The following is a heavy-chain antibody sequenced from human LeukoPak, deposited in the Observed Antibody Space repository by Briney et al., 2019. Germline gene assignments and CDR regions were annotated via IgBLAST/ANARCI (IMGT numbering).Heavy chain of an antibody. Sequence: SETLSRTCTVSGGSISSSSYYWGWIRQPPGKGLEWIGSIYYSGSTYYNPSLTSRVTISVDTSKNQFSLKLSSVTAADTAVYYCASPHDLNGYGDFVFDYWGQGTLVTVSS. V-gene: IGHV4-39*01. CDR2: IYYSGST. J-gene: IGHJ4*02. CDR3: ASPHDLNGYGDFVFDY. D-gene: IGHD4-17*01. CDR1: GGSISSSSYY.